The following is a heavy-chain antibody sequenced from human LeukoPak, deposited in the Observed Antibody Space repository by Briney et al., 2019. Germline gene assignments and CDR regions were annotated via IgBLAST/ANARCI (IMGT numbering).Heavy chain of an antibody. Sequence: GGSLRLSCAASGFTVSDYSMSWVRQAPGKGLEWVSSISSSSSYIYYADSVKGRFTISRDNAKNSLYLQMNSLRAEDTAVYYCARDTTIYCSSTSCYGWFDPWGQGILVTVSS. CDR2: ISSSSSYI. V-gene: IGHV3-21*01. D-gene: IGHD2-2*01. CDR1: GFTVSDYS. J-gene: IGHJ5*02. CDR3: ARDTTIYCSSTSCYGWFDP.